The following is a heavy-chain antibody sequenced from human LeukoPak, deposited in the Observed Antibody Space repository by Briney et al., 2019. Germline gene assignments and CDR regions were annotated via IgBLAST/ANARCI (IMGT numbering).Heavy chain of an antibody. CDR2: ISGSGGST. J-gene: IGHJ4*02. V-gene: IGHV3-23*01. CDR3: AKAEGQGLTGYYRPFDY. CDR1: GFTFSSYA. D-gene: IGHD3-9*01. Sequence: PGGSLRLSCAASGFTFSSYAMSWVRQAPGKGLEWVSAISGSGGSTYYADPVKGRFTISRDNSKDTLYLQMNSLRAEDTAVYFCAKAEGQGLTGYYRPFDYWGQGTLVTVSS.